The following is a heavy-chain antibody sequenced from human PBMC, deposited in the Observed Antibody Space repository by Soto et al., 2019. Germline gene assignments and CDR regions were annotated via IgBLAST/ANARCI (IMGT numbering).Heavy chain of an antibody. Sequence: GASVEVSCRASGGTFSSYAISWVRRAPGQGLEWMGGIIPIFGTANYAQKFQGRVTITADDSTSTAYMELSSLRSEDTAVYYCASPASDFWSGYPYGMDVWGQGTTVTVSS. CDR1: GGTFSSYA. CDR3: ASPASDFWSGYPYGMDV. J-gene: IGHJ6*02. D-gene: IGHD3-3*01. CDR2: IIPIFGTA. V-gene: IGHV1-69*13.